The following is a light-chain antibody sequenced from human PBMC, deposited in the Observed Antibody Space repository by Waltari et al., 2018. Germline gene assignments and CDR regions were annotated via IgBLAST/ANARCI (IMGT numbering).Light chain of an antibody. CDR2: DAS. V-gene: IGKV1-33*01. Sequence: DIQRTQSPSSLSASVGDRVTITCQASQEINNYLNWYTQKPGKAPKLLIYDASSLETWVPSRFSGSGSGSHFTFTISSLQPEDIATYYCHQYDNLPFTFGPGTKVDIK. CDR1: QEINNY. J-gene: IGKJ3*01. CDR3: HQYDNLPFT.